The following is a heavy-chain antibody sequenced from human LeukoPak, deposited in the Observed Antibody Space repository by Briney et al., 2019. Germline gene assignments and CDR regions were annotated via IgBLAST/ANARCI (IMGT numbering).Heavy chain of an antibody. D-gene: IGHD3-10*01. CDR3: AANMVRGVIVPPDY. J-gene: IGHJ4*02. Sequence: GGSLRLSCEAPGFTFISYAMHWVRRAPGKDRNYFSAISSNGGSTYYANSVKGRFTISRDNSKNTLYLQMGSLRAEDMAVYYCAANMVRGVIVPPDYWGQGTLVTVSS. CDR2: ISSNGGST. V-gene: IGHV3-64*01. CDR1: GFTFISYA.